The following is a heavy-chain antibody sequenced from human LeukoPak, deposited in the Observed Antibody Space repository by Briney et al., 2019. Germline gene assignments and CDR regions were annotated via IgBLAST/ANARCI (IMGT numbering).Heavy chain of an antibody. J-gene: IGHJ4*02. Sequence: SQTLSLTCAVSGGSFSNSVYSWNWIRQPPGKGLEWIGNIYHGGSTYYNPSLESRVTISVDTSKNQFSLKLNSLTAADTAVYYCARAVGYCSSTNCPRAYFLDDWGQGTLVTVSS. CDR1: GGSFSNSVYS. CDR3: ARAVGYCSSTNCPRAYFLDD. CDR2: IYHGGST. D-gene: IGHD2-2*01. V-gene: IGHV4-30-2*01.